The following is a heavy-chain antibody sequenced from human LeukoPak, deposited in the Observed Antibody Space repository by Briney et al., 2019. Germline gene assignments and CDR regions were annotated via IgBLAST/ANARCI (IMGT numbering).Heavy chain of an antibody. J-gene: IGHJ5*02. D-gene: IGHD3-10*01. CDR3: ARGWGSGALDP. CDR1: GYTFTGYY. V-gene: IGHV1-8*02. Sequence: ASVKVSCKASGYTFTGYYMHWVRQAPGQGLEWMGWMNPNSGNTGYAQKFQGRVTMTRNTSISTAYMELSSLRSEDTAVYYCARGWGSGALDPWGQGTLVTVSS. CDR2: MNPNSGNT.